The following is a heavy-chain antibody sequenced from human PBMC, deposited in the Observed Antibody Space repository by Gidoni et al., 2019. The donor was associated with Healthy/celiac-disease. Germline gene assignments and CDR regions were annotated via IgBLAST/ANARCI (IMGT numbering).Heavy chain of an antibody. CDR2: ISSSSSYI. Sequence: EVQLVASGGGLVKPGGSLRLSCAASGFTFSSYSMNWVRQAPGKGLEWVSSISSSSSYIYYADSVKGRFTISRDNAKNSLYLQMNSLRAEDTAVYYCARDPLSGGGFDPWGQGTLVTVSS. CDR1: GFTFSSYS. D-gene: IGHD2-8*02. J-gene: IGHJ5*02. V-gene: IGHV3-21*01. CDR3: ARDPLSGGGFDP.